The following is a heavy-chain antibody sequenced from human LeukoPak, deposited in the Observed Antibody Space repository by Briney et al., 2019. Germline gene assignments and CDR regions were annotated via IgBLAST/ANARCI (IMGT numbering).Heavy chain of an antibody. Sequence: PGGSLRLSCAAPGFTFSSYWMSWVRQAPGKGLEWVANIKQDGSEKYYVDSVKGRFTISRDNAKNSLYLQMNSLRAGDTAAYYCARKGDGAFDIWGQGTMVTVSS. CDR2: IKQDGSEK. V-gene: IGHV3-7*01. CDR1: GFTFSSYW. D-gene: IGHD3-16*01. CDR3: ARKGDGAFDI. J-gene: IGHJ3*02.